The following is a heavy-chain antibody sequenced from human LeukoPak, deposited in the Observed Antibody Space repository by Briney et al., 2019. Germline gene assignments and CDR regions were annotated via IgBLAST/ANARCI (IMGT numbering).Heavy chain of an antibody. CDR1: GGSFSGYY. CDR3: ARYNSGWYYVLDY. CDR2: INHSGST. V-gene: IGHV4-34*01. D-gene: IGHD6-19*01. J-gene: IGHJ4*02. Sequence: PSETLSLTCAVYGGSFSGYYWSWIRQPPGKGLEWIGEINHSGSTNYNPSLKSRVSISVDTSKNQFSLKLSSVTAADTAVYYCARYNSGWYYVLDYWGQGTLVTVSS.